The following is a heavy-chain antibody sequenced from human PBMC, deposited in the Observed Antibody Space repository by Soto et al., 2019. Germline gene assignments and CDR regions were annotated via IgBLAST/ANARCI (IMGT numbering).Heavy chain of an antibody. CDR1: GGSISSSSYY. D-gene: IGHD6-6*01. CDR3: ARHPIIWQLAPHYFDY. CDR2: IYYSGST. Sequence: SETLSLTCTVSGGSISSSSYYWGWIRQPPGKGLEWIGSIYYSGSTYYNPSLKSRVTISVDTSKNQFSLKLSSVTAADTAVYYCARHPIIWQLAPHYFDYWGQGTLVTVSS. J-gene: IGHJ4*02. V-gene: IGHV4-39*01.